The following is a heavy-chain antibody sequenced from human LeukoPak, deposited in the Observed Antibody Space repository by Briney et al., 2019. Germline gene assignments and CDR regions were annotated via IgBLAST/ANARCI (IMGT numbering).Heavy chain of an antibody. CDR1: GGSFSGYY. D-gene: IGHD3-10*01. CDR3: ARSGESYYYYYMDV. CDR2: INHSGST. J-gene: IGHJ6*03. Sequence: SETLSLTCAVYGGSFSGYYWSWIRQPPGKGLEWIGEINHSGSTNYNPSLKSRVTISVDTSKNQFSLKLSSVTAADTAVYYCARSGESYYYYYMDVWGKGTTVTVSS. V-gene: IGHV4-34*01.